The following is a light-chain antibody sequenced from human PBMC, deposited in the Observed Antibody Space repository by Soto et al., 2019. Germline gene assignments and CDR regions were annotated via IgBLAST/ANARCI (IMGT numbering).Light chain of an antibody. CDR2: DAS. V-gene: IGKV1-5*01. CDR1: QSINNW. J-gene: IGKJ1*01. CDR3: QQYNNWPPWT. Sequence: DIQMTQSPSTLPASVGDRVTITCRASQSINNWLAWYQQKPGKAPKLLIYDASSLETGVPSRFSGSGSGTEFTLTISSLQPEDFAVYYCQQYNNWPPWTFGQGTKVDIK.